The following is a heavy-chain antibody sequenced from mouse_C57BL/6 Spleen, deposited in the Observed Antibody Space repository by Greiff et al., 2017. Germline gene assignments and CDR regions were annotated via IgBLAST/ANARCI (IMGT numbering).Heavy chain of an antibody. V-gene: IGHV1-9*01. D-gene: IGHD2-5*01. CDR1: GYTFTGYW. CDR2: ILPGSGST. Sequence: QVQLQQSGAELMKPGASVKLSCKATGYTFTGYWIEWVKQRPGHGLEWIGEILPGSGSTNYNEKFKGKATVTADTSSTTAYMQLSSLTTEDSAIYYCSRGDYSNHDWYFDVWGTGTTVTVSS. J-gene: IGHJ1*03. CDR3: SRGDYSNHDWYFDV.